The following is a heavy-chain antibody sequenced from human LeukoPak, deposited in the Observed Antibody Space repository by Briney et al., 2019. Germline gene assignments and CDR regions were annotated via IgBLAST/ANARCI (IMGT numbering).Heavy chain of an antibody. Sequence: SVKVSCKASGYTFTGYYMHWVRQAPGQGLEWMGWINPNSGGTNYAQKFQGRVTMTRDTSISTAYMELSRLRSDDTAVYYCARVRSMRDWFDPWGQGTLVTVSS. CDR2: INPNSGGT. CDR1: GYTFTGYY. D-gene: IGHD2-8*01. J-gene: IGHJ5*02. CDR3: ARVRSMRDWFDP. V-gene: IGHV1-2*02.